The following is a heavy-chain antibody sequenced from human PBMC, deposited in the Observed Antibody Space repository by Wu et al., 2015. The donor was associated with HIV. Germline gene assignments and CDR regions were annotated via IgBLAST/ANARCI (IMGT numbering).Heavy chain of an antibody. CDR1: GYTFTDYY. V-gene: IGHV1-2*02. Sequence: QVLLVQSGPEMKKPGASVKVSCKTSGYTFTDYYIHWVRQAPGQGLEWMGWINCNSAGTFYAQKFQGRVIMTRDTSNNTVYMQLNSLNSDDTAVYYCARVSPPDVWGKGTTVTVSS. J-gene: IGHJ6*04. CDR3: ARVSPPDV. CDR2: INCNSAGT.